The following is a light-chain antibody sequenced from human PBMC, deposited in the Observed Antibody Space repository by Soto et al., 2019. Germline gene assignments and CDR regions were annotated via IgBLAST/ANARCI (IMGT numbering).Light chain of an antibody. V-gene: IGKV1-12*01. J-gene: IGKJ1*01. CDR3: QQAKTFPWT. CDR2: GAS. CDR1: QGISTS. Sequence: DVQMTQSPPFVSASVGDRVAITCRASQGISTSLVWYQHKPGKAPELLIFGASNLQTGVPSRFSGSGSGTDFTLSITSLQPDDSATYYCQQAKTFPWTFCQGTKVEIK.